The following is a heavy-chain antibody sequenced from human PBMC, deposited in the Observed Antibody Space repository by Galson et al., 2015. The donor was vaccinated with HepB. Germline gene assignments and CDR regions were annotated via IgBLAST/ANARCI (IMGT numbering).Heavy chain of an antibody. CDR3: AKVEWGGTVTTSQWLDY. D-gene: IGHD4-17*01. V-gene: IGHV3-30*18. J-gene: IGHJ4*02. CDR2: ISYEGGNE. CDR1: GFTFSNYA. Sequence: SLRLSCAASGFTFSNYAMHWVRQAPGKGLEWVAVISYEGGNEYYADSVKGRFTISRDNSKNTLYLQMNSLRAEDTAVYYCAKVEWGGTVTTSQWLDYWGQGTLVTVSS.